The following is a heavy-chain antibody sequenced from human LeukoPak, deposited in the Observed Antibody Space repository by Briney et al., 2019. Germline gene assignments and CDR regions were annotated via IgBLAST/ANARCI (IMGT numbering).Heavy chain of an antibody. V-gene: IGHV1-8*03. J-gene: IGHJ4*02. Sequence: ASVKVSCKASGYTFTTYDINWVRQAPGQGLEWMGWMNPNSGNTDLVQKFQGRVTFTRDTTMRTAYMELSSLRSDDTAVYFCARGASRSFGYWGQGTLVTVSS. CDR3: ARGASRSFGY. CDR2: MNPNSGNT. CDR1: GYTFTTYD.